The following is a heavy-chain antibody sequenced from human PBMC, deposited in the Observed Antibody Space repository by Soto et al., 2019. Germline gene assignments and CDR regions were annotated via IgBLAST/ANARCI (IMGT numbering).Heavy chain of an antibody. CDR3: ARSAFAGSRKPYYCDY. J-gene: IGHJ4*02. CDR1: GGTFSSYA. Sequence: SVKVSCKASGGTFSSYAISWVRQAPGQGLEWMGGIIPIFGTANYAQKFQGRVTITADESTSTAYMELSSLRSEDTAVYYCARSAFAGSRKPYYCDYSGQGTLVTVSS. CDR2: IIPIFGTA. V-gene: IGHV1-69*13. D-gene: IGHD3-10*01.